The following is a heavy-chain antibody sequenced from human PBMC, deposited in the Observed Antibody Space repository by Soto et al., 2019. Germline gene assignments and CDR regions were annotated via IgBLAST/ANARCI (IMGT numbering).Heavy chain of an antibody. CDR2: ISAYNGNT. V-gene: IGHV1-18*04. Sequence: ASVKVSCKASGYTFTSYGISWVRQAPGQGLEWMGWISAYNGNTNYAQKLQGRVTMTTDTSTSTAYMELRSLRSDDTAVYYCARDYNVDTAMVHTPMDYWGQGTLVNVSS. D-gene: IGHD5-18*01. J-gene: IGHJ4*02. CDR3: ARDYNVDTAMVHTPMDY. CDR1: GYTFTSYG.